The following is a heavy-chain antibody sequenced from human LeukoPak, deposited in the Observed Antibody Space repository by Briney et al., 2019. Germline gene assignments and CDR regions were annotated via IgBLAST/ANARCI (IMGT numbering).Heavy chain of an antibody. CDR2: SRNKVNGYST. D-gene: IGHD3-22*01. CDR3: ARDSSGQGDY. Sequence: GGSLRLSCAASGFTFSDHYMDWVRQAPGKGLEWVGRSRNKVNGYSTKYAAPMKSRLTISRDNSKNSLYLQFNSLKTEDTAVYYCARDSSGQGDYWGQGTLVTVSS. J-gene: IGHJ4*02. V-gene: IGHV3-72*01. CDR1: GFTFSDHY.